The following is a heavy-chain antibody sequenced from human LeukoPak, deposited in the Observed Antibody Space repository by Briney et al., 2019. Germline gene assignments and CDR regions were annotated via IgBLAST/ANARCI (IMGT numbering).Heavy chain of an antibody. V-gene: IGHV3-23*01. CDR1: GYTFSSYA. Sequence: PGGSLRLSCAASGYTFSSYAMSWARPAPGKGLEWVSAISGSRGSTYYADSVKGQFAISRVNTKSTLYLQMISLKAEDTAVYYCAVYYYDSSGYAIITTSFDYWGQGTLVTVSS. CDR2: ISGSRGST. CDR3: AVYYYDSSGYAIITTSFDY. D-gene: IGHD3-22*01. J-gene: IGHJ4*02.